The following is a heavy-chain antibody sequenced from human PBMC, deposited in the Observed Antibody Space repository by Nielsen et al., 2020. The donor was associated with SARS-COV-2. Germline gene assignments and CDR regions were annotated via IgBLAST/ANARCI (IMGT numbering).Heavy chain of an antibody. CDR1: GFTFSSYG. CDR2: IWYDGSNK. D-gene: IGHD5-18*01. Sequence: GGSLRLSCAASGFTFSSYGMHWVRQAPGKGLEWVAVIWYDGSNKYYADSVKGRFTISRDNAKNTLYLQMNSLRAEDTAVYYCARSYSYGPIYYFDYWGQGTLVTVSS. J-gene: IGHJ4*02. CDR3: ARSYSYGPIYYFDY. V-gene: IGHV3-33*01.